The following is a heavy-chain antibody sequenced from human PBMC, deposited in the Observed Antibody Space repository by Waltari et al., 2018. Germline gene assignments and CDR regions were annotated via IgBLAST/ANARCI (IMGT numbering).Heavy chain of an antibody. CDR2: GYRSGST. CDR3: ARHAYSSSWYWYFDL. Sequence: QVQLQESGPGLMKPSETLSLTCSVSGDSISSYYWSWIRQPAGKGLEWIGRGYRSGSTNHNPCLKSRITMSIETSKNRLSLKVHSVTAADTAVYYCARHAYSSSWYWYFDLWGRGTLVTVSS. CDR1: GDSISSYY. V-gene: IGHV4-4*07. D-gene: IGHD6-13*01. J-gene: IGHJ2*01.